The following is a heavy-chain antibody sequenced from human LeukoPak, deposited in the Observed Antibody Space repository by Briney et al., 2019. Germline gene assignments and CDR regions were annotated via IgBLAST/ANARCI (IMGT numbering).Heavy chain of an antibody. CDR3: ARVADYYDSSGYYWGWFDP. D-gene: IGHD3-22*01. J-gene: IGHJ5*02. CDR2: INPNSGGT. V-gene: IGHV1-2*02. CDR1: GYTFTGYY. Sequence: ASVKVSCKASGYTFTGYYMHWVRQAPGQGLEWMGWINPNSGGTNYAQKFQGRVTVTRDTSISTAYMELSRLRSDDTAVYYCARVADYYDSSGYYWGWFDPWGQGTLVTVSS.